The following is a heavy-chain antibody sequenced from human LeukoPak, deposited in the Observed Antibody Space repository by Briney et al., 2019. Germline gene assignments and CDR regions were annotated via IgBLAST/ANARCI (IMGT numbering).Heavy chain of an antibody. CDR2: ISGSGGST. Sequence: GGSLRLSCATSGFTFSSYAMSWVRQAPGKGLEWVSAISGSGGSTYYADSVKGRFTISRDNSKNTLYLQMNSLRAEDTAVYYCAKGYSITMVRGGPFDYWGQGTLVTVSS. D-gene: IGHD3-10*01. CDR1: GFTFSSYA. V-gene: IGHV3-23*01. CDR3: AKGYSITMVRGGPFDY. J-gene: IGHJ4*02.